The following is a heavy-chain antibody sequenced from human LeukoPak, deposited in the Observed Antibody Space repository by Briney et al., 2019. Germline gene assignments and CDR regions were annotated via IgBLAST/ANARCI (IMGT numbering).Heavy chain of an antibody. CDR1: GFLFRLYD. V-gene: IGHV3-23*01. Sequence: PGGSLTLFCAASGFLFRLYDMRWVRRATGKGLECVRAISGSGGSTYYADSVKGRFTISRDNSKNTLYLQMNSLRAEDTAVYYCAKGVNTVTPRMLDYWGQGTLVTVSS. CDR2: ISGSGGST. J-gene: IGHJ4*02. CDR3: AKGVNTVTPRMLDY. D-gene: IGHD4-17*01.